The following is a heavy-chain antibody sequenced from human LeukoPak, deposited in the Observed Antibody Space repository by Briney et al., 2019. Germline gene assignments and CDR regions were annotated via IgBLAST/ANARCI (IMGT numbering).Heavy chain of an antibody. V-gene: IGHV3-20*04. J-gene: IGHJ4*02. CDR2: INWNGGST. Sequence: GGSLRLSCAASGFTFDDYGMSWVRQAPGKGLEWVSGINWNGGSTGYADSVKGRFTISRDNAKNSLYLQMNSLRAEDTALYYCARTRQYDFWSGYFDYWGQGTLVIVSS. CDR1: GFTFDDYG. D-gene: IGHD3-3*01. CDR3: ARTRQYDFWSGYFDY.